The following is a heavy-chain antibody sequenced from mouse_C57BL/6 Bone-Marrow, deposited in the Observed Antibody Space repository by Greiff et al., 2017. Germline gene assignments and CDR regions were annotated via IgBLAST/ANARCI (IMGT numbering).Heavy chain of an antibody. CDR2: INPCNGGT. D-gene: IGHD1-1*01. J-gene: IGHJ4*01. Sequence: EVQLQQSGPVLVKPGASVKMSCKASGYTFTDYYMNWVKQSHGKSLEWIGVINPCNGGTSYNQKFKGKDTLTADKSSSTAYMELNSLTSEDSAVYYCAIRIYYYGKDAMDYWGQGTSVTVSS. V-gene: IGHV1-19*01. CDR3: AIRIYYYGKDAMDY. CDR1: GYTFTDYY.